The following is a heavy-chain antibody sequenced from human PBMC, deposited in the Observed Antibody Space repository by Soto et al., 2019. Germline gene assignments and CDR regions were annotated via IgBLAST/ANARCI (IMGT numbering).Heavy chain of an antibody. Sequence: QVQLVESGGGVVQPGRSLRLSCAASGFTFSSYGMQWVRQAPGKGLEWVAVIWYDGSNKYYADSVKGRFTISRDNSKNTLYLQMNSLRAEDTAVYYCVRDLACISTSCYHGSFGYWGQGTLVTVSS. D-gene: IGHD2-2*01. CDR2: IWYDGSNK. CDR3: VRDLACISTSCYHGSFGY. J-gene: IGHJ4*02. V-gene: IGHV3-33*01. CDR1: GFTFSSYG.